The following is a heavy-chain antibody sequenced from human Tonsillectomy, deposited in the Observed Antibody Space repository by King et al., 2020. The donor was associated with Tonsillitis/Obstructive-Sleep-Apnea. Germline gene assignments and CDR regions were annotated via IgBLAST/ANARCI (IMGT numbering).Heavy chain of an antibody. CDR1: GYTFTSYA. D-gene: IGHD6-19*01. CDR3: VRSSGLYYFDY. J-gene: IGHJ4*02. CDR2: IITGNGNT. V-gene: IGHV1-3*04. Sequence: QLVQSGAEVKKPGASVKVSCKASGYTFTSYALQWVRQAPGQRLEWMGWIITGNGNTKYSQNFQDRVTITRDTSASTAYMELSSLTSEATAVYYGVRSSGLYYFDYWGQGTLVTVSS.